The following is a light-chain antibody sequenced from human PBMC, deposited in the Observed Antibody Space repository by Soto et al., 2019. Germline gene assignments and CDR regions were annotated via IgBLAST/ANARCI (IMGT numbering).Light chain of an antibody. CDR3: QQYHNWPPRT. J-gene: IGKJ1*01. CDR2: GAS. CDR1: QSVSSN. V-gene: IGKV3-15*01. Sequence: EIVMTQSPATLSVSPGERVTLTCRASQSVSSNLAWYQQKPGQAPRLLIYGASTRATGIPARFSGGGSETEFTLTISSLQSEGFAVYYCQQYHNWPPRTFGQGTKVEIK.